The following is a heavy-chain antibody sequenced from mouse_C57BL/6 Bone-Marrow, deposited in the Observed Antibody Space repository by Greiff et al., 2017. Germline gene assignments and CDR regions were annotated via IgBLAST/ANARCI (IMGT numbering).Heavy chain of an antibody. J-gene: IGHJ3*01. CDR1: GYTFTSYW. V-gene: IGHV1-74*01. CDR2: IHPSDSDT. CDR3: SIWGHLSYYGYDRFAY. Sequence: VQLQQPGAELVKPGASLKVSCKASGYTFTSYWMNWVKQRPGQGLEWIGRIHPSDSDTNYNQKFKGKATLTVDKSSCTAYMQLSSLTTDDSAVYYCSIWGHLSYYGYDRFAYWGQGTLVTVSA. D-gene: IGHD2-9*01.